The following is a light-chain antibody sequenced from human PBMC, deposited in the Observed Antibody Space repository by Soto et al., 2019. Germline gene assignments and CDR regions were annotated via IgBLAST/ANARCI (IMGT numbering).Light chain of an antibody. J-gene: IGLJ1*01. CDR3: AAWDDSLNGHV. Sequence: QSVLTQPPSASGTPGQRVTISCSGSSSNIGGNAVNWYQQLPGMAPRLLIYSDNQRPSGVPDRFSGSRSGTSASLAISGLRSADEADYYCAAWDDSLNGHVFGTGTKLTVL. CDR2: SDN. V-gene: IGLV1-44*01. CDR1: SSNIGGNA.